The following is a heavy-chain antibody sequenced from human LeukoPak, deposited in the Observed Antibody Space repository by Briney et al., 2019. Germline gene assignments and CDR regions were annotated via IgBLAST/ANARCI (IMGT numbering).Heavy chain of an antibody. Sequence: GESLKISCKGLGYSFSSYSIGWVRQMPGKGLEWMGIIYPDVSDTRYSPSFQGQVTISADKSFSTAYLQWSSLKASDTAMYYCARQYYGFWSGYPRQTYYFDYWGQGTLVTVSS. CDR2: IYPDVSDT. J-gene: IGHJ4*02. D-gene: IGHD3-3*01. V-gene: IGHV5-51*01. CDR1: GYSFSSYS. CDR3: ARQYYGFWSGYPRQTYYFDY.